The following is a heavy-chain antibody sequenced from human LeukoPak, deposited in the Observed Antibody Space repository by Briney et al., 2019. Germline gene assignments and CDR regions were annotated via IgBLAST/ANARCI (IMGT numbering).Heavy chain of an antibody. CDR1: GGTFSSYA. Sequence: ASVKVSCKASGGTFSSYAISWVRQAPGQGLEWMGGIIPIFGTANYAQKFQNRVTITADESTRTAYMELSSLRSEDTAVHYCARDHSSGLYYFDYWGQGTLVTVSS. CDR3: ARDHSSGLYYFDY. CDR2: IIPIFGTA. D-gene: IGHD6-19*01. V-gene: IGHV1-69*13. J-gene: IGHJ4*02.